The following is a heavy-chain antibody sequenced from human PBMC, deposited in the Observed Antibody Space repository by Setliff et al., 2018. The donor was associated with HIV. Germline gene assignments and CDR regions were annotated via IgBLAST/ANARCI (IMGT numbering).Heavy chain of an antibody. J-gene: IGHJ6*03. CDR3: ARGGGTSSPIDYHYYIDV. CDR1: GASISIYY. V-gene: IGHV4-39*01. D-gene: IGHD6-6*01. Sequence: SETLSLTCTVSGASISIYYWGWVRQPPGKGLEWIGGIYYTGSPFYNPSLKSRVTISVDTSNNQFSLKLSSVAAADTAVYYCARGGGTSSPIDYHYYIDVWGKGTTVTVSS. CDR2: IYYTGSP.